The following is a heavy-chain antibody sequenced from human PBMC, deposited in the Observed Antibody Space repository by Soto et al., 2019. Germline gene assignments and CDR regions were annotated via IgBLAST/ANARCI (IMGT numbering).Heavy chain of an antibody. CDR2: IIPIFGTA. CDR3: ATPRRHYDSSGYYHFDY. V-gene: IGHV1-69*13. J-gene: IGHJ4*02. Sequence: VASVKVSCKASGGTFSSYAISWVRQAPGQGLEWMGGIIPIFGTANYAQKFQGRVTITADESTSTAYMELSSLRSEDTAVYYCATPRRHYDSSGYYHFDYWGQGTLVTVSS. D-gene: IGHD3-22*01. CDR1: GGTFSSYA.